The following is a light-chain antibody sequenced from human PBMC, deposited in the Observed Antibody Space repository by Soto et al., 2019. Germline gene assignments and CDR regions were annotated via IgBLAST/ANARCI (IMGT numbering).Light chain of an antibody. J-gene: IGKJ5*01. V-gene: IGKV3-11*01. CDR2: DAS. CDR1: QSVGNY. CDR3: QQRINSIT. Sequence: EIVLTQSPATLSLSPGERATLSCRASQSVGNYLTWYQQKPGQPPRLLIYDASNRATGIPARFSGSGSGTDFTLTISSLQPDDFAIYYCQQRINSITFGQGTRLDIK.